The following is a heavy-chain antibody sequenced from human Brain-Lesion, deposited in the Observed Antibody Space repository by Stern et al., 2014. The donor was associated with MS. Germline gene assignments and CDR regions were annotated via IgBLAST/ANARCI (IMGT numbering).Heavy chain of an antibody. CDR3: AGEEDIRYCSGGSCTGNWFDP. Sequence: VHLVESGPGLVKPSETLSLTCTVAGGSVSSTSYAWAWIRQPPGKGLEWIGTIYYSGNTYSSPSLKSRLTISLNTSKNQFSLQWRSVTAADTAVYYCAGEEDIRYCSGGSCTGNWFDPWGQGTLVTVSS. CDR1: GGSVSSTSYA. CDR2: IYYSGNT. V-gene: IGHV4-39*01. D-gene: IGHD2-15*01. J-gene: IGHJ5*02.